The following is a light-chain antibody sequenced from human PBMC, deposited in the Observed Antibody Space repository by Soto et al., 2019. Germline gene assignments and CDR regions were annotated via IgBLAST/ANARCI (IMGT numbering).Light chain of an antibody. V-gene: IGKV3-20*01. J-gene: IGKJ1*01. CDR2: GAS. Sequence: EIVLTHSPGTLSFSPCEISSLSSSASQSVPSRNLAWYQQKSGQAPRLLIYGASSRAIHTPDRFRGSGSGTDFTLTISGLEPEDFAVYYCQHFGNSLWTFGQGTKVDIK. CDR3: QHFGNSLWT. CDR1: QSVPSRN.